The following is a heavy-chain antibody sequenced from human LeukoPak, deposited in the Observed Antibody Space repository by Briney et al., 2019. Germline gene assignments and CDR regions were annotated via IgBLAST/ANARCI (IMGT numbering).Heavy chain of an antibody. J-gene: IGHJ6*03. CDR1: GYTFTSYD. V-gene: IGHV1-8*01. D-gene: IGHD5-12*01. CDR3: ARSTYSGHIYYYYYMDV. Sequence: GASVKVSCKASGYTFTSYDINWVRQATGQGLEWMGWVNPNSGTTGYAQKFQGRVTITRNTSISTAYMELSSLRSEDTAVYYCARSTYSGHIYYYYYMDVWGKGTTVTVSS. CDR2: VNPNSGTT.